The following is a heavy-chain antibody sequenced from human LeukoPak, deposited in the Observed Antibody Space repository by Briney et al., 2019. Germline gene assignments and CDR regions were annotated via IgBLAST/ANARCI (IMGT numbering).Heavy chain of an antibody. D-gene: IGHD3-22*01. V-gene: IGHV3-23*01. J-gene: IGHJ4*02. CDR1: GFTFNNYA. Sequence: GGSLRLSCAASGFTFNNYAMSWVRQAPGKGLEWVSAISGSGGATYYADSVKGRFTISRDNSKNTLYLQMNSLRAEDTALHYCASLDYFDSSDYGDYWGQGTLVTVSS. CDR3: ASLDYFDSSDYGDY. CDR2: ISGSGGAT.